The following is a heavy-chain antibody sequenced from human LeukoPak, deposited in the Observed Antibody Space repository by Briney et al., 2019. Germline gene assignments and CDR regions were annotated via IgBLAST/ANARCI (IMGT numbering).Heavy chain of an antibody. CDR2: IYYSGST. V-gene: IGHV4-39*01. Sequence: KPSETLSLTCTVSGGSISSSSYYWGWIRQPPGKGLEWIGRIYYSGSTYYNPSLKSRVTISVDTSKNQFSLKLSSVTAADTAVYYCARHRPYGDFHYWGKGTLVTVSS. D-gene: IGHD4-17*01. CDR3: ARHRPYGDFHY. CDR1: GGSISSSSYY. J-gene: IGHJ4*02.